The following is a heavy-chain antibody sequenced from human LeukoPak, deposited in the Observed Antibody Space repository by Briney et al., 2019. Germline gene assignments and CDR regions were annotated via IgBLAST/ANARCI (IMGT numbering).Heavy chain of an antibody. CDR1: GFTFSSYA. CDR2: ISTYGSST. V-gene: IGHV3-64D*09. D-gene: IGHD2-15*01. J-gene: IGHJ4*02. CDR3: VKREGGTYFLDY. Sequence: GGSLRLSFSASGFTFSSYAMHWVRQAPGKGLEYVSGISTYGSSTYYADSVKGRFTISRDNSKDTVYLQMSSLRAEDTAVYYCVKREGGTYFLDYWGQGTLVTVSS.